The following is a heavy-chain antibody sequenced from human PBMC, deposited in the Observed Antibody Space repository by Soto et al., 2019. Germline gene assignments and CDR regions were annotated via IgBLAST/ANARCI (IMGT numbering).Heavy chain of an antibody. CDR3: GNLLSTTGLGAFDS. Sequence: QVLLVESGGGVVQPGRSLRLSCAASGFTFSTYGMHWVRQAPGKGLEWVANISYDGRNKFYADSVKGRFTISRDNSKNTLYLEVNRLRAEDTAVYYCGNLLSTTGLGAFDSWGQGTLVSVSS. V-gene: IGHV3-30*18. D-gene: IGHD3-16*01. CDR1: GFTFSTYG. CDR2: ISYDGRNK. J-gene: IGHJ4*02.